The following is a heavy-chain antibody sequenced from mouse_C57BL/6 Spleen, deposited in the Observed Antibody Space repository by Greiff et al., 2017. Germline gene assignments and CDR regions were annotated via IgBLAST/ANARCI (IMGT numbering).Heavy chain of an antibody. CDR3: ARPYYYGSRGYYFDY. J-gene: IGHJ2*01. V-gene: IGHV5-17*01. Sequence: DVKLVESGGGLVKPGGSLKLSCAASGFTFSDYGMHWVRQAPEKGLEWVAYISSGSSTIYYADTVKGRFTIARDNAKNTLFLQMTSLRSEDTAMYYCARPYYYGSRGYYFDYWGQGTTLTVSS. CDR1: GFTFSDYG. D-gene: IGHD1-1*01. CDR2: ISSGSSTI.